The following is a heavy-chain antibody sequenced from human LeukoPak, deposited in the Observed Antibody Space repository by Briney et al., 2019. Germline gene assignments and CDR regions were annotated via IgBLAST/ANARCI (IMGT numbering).Heavy chain of an antibody. CDR3: ARSGGIAVMDYFDY. V-gene: IGHV1-18*01. D-gene: IGHD6-19*01. J-gene: IGHJ4*02. Sequence: ASVKVSCKASGYTFTSYGISWVRQAPGQGLEWIGWISAYNGNTNYAQKLQGRVTMTTDTSTSTAYMELRSLRSDDTAVYYCARSGGIAVMDYFDYWGQGTLVTVSS. CDR2: ISAYNGNT. CDR1: GYTFTSYG.